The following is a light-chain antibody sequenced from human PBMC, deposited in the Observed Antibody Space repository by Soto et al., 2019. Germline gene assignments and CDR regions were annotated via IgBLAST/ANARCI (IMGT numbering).Light chain of an antibody. J-gene: IGLJ1*01. Sequence: QSALTKPPSASGSPGQSVTISCTGTSSDIGGYNYVSWYQQHPGKAPKLIIYEVNKRPSEVPDRFSGSKSGNTASLTVSGLQAEDEADYFCSSYAGSNYYVFGTGTKLTVL. CDR3: SSYAGSNYYV. CDR2: EVN. V-gene: IGLV2-8*01. CDR1: SSDIGGYNY.